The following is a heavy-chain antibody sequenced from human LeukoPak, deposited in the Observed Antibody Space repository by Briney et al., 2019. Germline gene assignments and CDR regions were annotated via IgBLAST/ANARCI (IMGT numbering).Heavy chain of an antibody. CDR3: ARAASVLGVRFYFDY. CDR2: INPICGGT. D-gene: IGHD2-8*01. J-gene: IGHJ4*02. Sequence: ASVTVTFTCSGYTFTVYYIHWVGQGPGKGLGRMGWINPICGGTNYAQKLQARVTMTRDTSISTAYMALSRLRSDDTAVYYCARAASVLGVRFYFDYWGQGTLVTVSS. CDR1: GYTFTVYY. V-gene: IGHV1-2*02.